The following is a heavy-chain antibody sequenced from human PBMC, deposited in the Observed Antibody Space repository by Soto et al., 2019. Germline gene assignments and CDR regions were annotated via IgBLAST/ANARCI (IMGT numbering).Heavy chain of an antibody. Sequence: QVQLVESGGGVVQPGRSLRLSCAASGFTFSSYAMHWVRQAPGKGLEWVAVISYDGSNKYYADSVKGRFTISRDNSKNTLYLQMNSLRAEDTAVYYCALLALYYYYYGMDVWGQGTTVTVSS. J-gene: IGHJ6*02. D-gene: IGHD2-15*01. CDR2: ISYDGSNK. CDR3: ALLALYYYYYGMDV. V-gene: IGHV3-30-3*01. CDR1: GFTFSSYA.